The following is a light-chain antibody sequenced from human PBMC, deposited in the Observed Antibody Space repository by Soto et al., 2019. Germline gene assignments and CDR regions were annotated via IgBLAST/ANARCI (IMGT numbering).Light chain of an antibody. J-gene: IGKJ1*01. CDR3: QQYSTYPWT. V-gene: IGKV3-11*01. CDR2: DAS. Sequence: EIVLTQSPATLSLSPGERATLSCRASQNINRYLAWYHQKPGQPPRLLIYDASTRATGIPARFSGSGSGTDFTLTISSLEPEDFATYYCQQYSTYPWTFGQGAKVEFK. CDR1: QNINRY.